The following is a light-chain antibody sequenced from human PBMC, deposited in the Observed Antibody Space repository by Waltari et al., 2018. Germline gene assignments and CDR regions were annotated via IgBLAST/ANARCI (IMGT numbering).Light chain of an antibody. CDR1: GSNIGAGYA. CDR2: GSA. V-gene: IGLV1-40*01. J-gene: IGLJ3*02. CDR3: QSYDTSLSVV. Sequence: QSVLTQPPSVSGAPGQRVTISCTGSGSNIGAGYAVHWYQQLPRAAPKLLIYGSARRPLGVPARFCGSTSGTSASLAIIGLQAEDEADYYCQSYDTSLSVVFGGGTKLTVL.